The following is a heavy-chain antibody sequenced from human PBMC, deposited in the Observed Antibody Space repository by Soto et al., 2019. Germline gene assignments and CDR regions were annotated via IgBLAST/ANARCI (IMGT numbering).Heavy chain of an antibody. CDR3: GKVLRGATRHTDVDP. J-gene: IGHJ5*02. D-gene: IGHD2-15*01. V-gene: IGHV4-39*02. CDR1: GGSIASNFFY. Sequence: PSETLFLTCTVSGGSIASNFFYWGWIRRPPGKGLEWIGSIYRDGSTYYSPYLKSRVSISLDTSNSRFSLKLNSVTAADTAVYFCGKVLRGATRHTDVDPWGQGTLVTVSS. CDR2: IYRDGST.